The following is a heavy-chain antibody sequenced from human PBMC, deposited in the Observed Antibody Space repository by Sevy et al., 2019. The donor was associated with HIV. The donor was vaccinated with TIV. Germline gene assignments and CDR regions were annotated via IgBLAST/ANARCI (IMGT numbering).Heavy chain of an antibody. Sequence: ASVKVSCKASGYTFTSYYMHWVRQAPGQGLEWMGIINPSGGNTSYAQKFQGRVTMTRDTSTSTVYMELSSLRSEDTAVYYCARVPTYCGGDCFAFDIWGQGTMVTVSS. CDR1: GYTFTSYY. CDR3: ARVPTYCGGDCFAFDI. D-gene: IGHD2-21*01. CDR2: INPSGGNT. V-gene: IGHV1-46*03. J-gene: IGHJ3*02.